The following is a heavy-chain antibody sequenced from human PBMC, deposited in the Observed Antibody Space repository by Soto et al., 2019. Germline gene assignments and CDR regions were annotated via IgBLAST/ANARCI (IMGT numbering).Heavy chain of an antibody. D-gene: IGHD6-6*01. V-gene: IGHV1-18*01. CDR1: GYTFTNYG. CDR2: ISAYNGDT. Sequence: QVQLLQSGAEVKKPGASVKVSCKASGYTFTNYGITWVRQAPGQRLEWMGWISAYNGDTHYTQRLQGRVTMTTDTSTSTAYMELRGLRSDDTAVYYCARVRQRVGYFFYNIDVWGKGTTVTVS. CDR3: ARVRQRVGYFFYNIDV. J-gene: IGHJ6*03.